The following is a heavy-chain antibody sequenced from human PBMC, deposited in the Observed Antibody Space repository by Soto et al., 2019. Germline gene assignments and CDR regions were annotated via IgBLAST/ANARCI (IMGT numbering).Heavy chain of an antibody. Sequence: GASVKVSCKASGYTFTSYYMHWVRQAPGQGLEWMGIINPSGGSTSYAQKFQGRVTMTRDTSTSTVYMELSSLRSEDTAVHYCARERITMIVVASSGGMDVWGQGTTVTVSS. CDR1: GYTFTSYY. D-gene: IGHD3-22*01. V-gene: IGHV1-46*01. CDR2: INPSGGST. CDR3: ARERITMIVVASSGGMDV. J-gene: IGHJ6*02.